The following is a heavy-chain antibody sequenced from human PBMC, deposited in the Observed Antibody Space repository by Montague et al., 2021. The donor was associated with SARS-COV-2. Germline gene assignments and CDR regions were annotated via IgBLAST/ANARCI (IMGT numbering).Heavy chain of an antibody. J-gene: IGHJ6*03. V-gene: IGHV4-39*01. CDR2: IYYSGST. D-gene: IGHD3-10*01. CDR3: ARLRDGVVPSPILGVGPYYSYYYMDV. CDR1: GGSISSSSYY. Sequence: SETLSLTCTVPGGSISSSSYYWGWIRQPPGKGLEWIGSIYYSGSTYYNPSLKSRVTISVDTSKNQFSLKLTSVAAADTAVYNCARLRDGVVPSPILGVGPYYSYYYMDVWGRGTTVTVSS.